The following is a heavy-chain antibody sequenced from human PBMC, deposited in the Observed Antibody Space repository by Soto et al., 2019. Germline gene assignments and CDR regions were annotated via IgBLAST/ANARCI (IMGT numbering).Heavy chain of an antibody. CDR3: AGGGARAMVRARFDY. V-gene: IGHV4-34*01. D-gene: IGHD5-18*01. CDR2: INHSGST. CDR1: GGSFSGYY. Sequence: QVQLQQWGAGLLKPSETLSLTCAVYGGSFSGYYWSWIRQPPGKGLEWIGEINHSGSTNYNPSHKGRVTKSVEASKNQFSLRLSSVTAADTAVYYCAGGGARAMVRARFDYWGQGTLVNVSS. J-gene: IGHJ4*02.